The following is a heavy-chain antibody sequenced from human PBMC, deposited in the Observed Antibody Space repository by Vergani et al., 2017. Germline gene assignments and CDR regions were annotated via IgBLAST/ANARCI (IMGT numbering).Heavy chain of an antibody. Sequence: EVQLVQSGAEVKKPGESLKISCKGSGYSFTSYWIGWVRQMPGKGLEWMGIIYPGDSDTRYSPSFQGQVTISADKSISTAYLQWSSLKASDTAMYYCARDSGYCSSTSCRGGYYYMDVWGKGTTVTVSS. CDR2: IYPGDSDT. CDR1: GYSFTSYW. CDR3: ARDSGYCSSTSCRGGYYYMDV. V-gene: IGHV5-51*03. J-gene: IGHJ6*03. D-gene: IGHD2-2*03.